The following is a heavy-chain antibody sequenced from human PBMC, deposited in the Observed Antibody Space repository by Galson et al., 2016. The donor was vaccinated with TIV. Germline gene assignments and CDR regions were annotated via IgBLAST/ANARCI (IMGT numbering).Heavy chain of an antibody. CDR2: IIPLFGTA. V-gene: IGHV1-69*13. D-gene: IGHD3-16*02. J-gene: IGHJ6*02. Sequence: SVKVSCKASGGTFTTYVFNWLRQAPGQGLEWMGEIIPLFGTANYAQKFQGRVRISADEPTNTAHLELNSLRSEDSAVYYCATDRYTAFDTYYHYYGMDVWGQGTTVTVSS. CDR3: ATDRYTAFDTYYHYYGMDV. CDR1: GGTFTTYV.